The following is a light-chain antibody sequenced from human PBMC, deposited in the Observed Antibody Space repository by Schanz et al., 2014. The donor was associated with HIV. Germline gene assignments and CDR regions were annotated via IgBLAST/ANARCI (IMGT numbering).Light chain of an antibody. J-gene: IGLJ3*02. CDR3: ATWDDSLNAWV. CDR2: NDH. V-gene: IGLV1-44*01. Sequence: QSLLTQPPSASGTPGQRVTISCSGSNSNIGSTPANWYQQLPGTAPRLLLYNDHFRPSGVPDRFSGSRSGTSASLAISGLQSEDEADYYCATWDDSLNAWVFGGGTQLTVL. CDR1: NSNIGSTP.